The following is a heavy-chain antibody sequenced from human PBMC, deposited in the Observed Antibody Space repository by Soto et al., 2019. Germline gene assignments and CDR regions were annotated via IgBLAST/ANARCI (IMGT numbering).Heavy chain of an antibody. Sequence: PGGSLRLSCAASGFTFSSYSMNWVRQAPGKGLEWVSSISSSSSYIYYADSVKGRFTISRDNAKNSLYLQMNSLRAEDTAVYYCARDQDGLMVYALKDYYHYGMDVWGQGTTVTVS. V-gene: IGHV3-21*01. CDR3: ARDQDGLMVYALKDYYHYGMDV. D-gene: IGHD2-8*01. CDR2: ISSSSSYI. J-gene: IGHJ6*02. CDR1: GFTFSSYS.